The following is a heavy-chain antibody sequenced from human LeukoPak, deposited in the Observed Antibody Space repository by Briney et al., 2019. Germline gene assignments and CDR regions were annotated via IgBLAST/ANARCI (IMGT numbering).Heavy chain of an antibody. J-gene: IGHJ4*02. CDR3: AREYSGSYPVFDY. D-gene: IGHD1-26*01. V-gene: IGHV1-2*02. CDR1: AYTFTGYY. CDR2: INLKSGGT. Sequence: ASVKVSCKASAYTFTGYYMHWVRQAPGQGLEWMGWINLKSGGTNYAQKFQGRVTMTRDTSISTAYMELRSLRSDDTAVYYCAREYSGSYPVFDYWGQGTLVTVSS.